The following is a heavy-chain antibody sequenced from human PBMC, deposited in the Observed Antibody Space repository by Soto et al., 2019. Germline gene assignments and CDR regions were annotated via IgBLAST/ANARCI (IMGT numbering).Heavy chain of an antibody. Sequence: QVQLVESGGGVVQPGRSLRLSCAASGFTFSSYAMHWVRQAPGKGLEWVAVISYDGSNKYYADSVKGRFTISRDNSKNTLYLQMNSLRAEDTAVYYCAKGDYYDSSGYRRNDAFDIWGQGTMVTVSS. CDR2: ISYDGSNK. D-gene: IGHD3-22*01. CDR3: AKGDYYDSSGYRRNDAFDI. V-gene: IGHV3-30-3*01. CDR1: GFTFSSYA. J-gene: IGHJ3*02.